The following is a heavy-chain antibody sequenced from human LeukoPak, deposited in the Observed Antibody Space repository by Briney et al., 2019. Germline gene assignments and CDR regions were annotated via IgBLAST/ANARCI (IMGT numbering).Heavy chain of an antibody. Sequence: GGAPRLSCAAPGFPFHSYSKNWGPPAPGEGAGGGSSLKRNRSYIYYADSVKGRFTISRDNAKNSLYLQMNSLRAEDTAVYYCARLRIGDGNYDSSGEAFDPWGRGTLVTVSS. V-gene: IGHV3-21*01. D-gene: IGHD3-22*01. CDR2: LKRNRSYI. CDR3: ARLRIGDGNYDSSGEAFDP. CDR1: GFPFHSYS. J-gene: IGHJ5*02.